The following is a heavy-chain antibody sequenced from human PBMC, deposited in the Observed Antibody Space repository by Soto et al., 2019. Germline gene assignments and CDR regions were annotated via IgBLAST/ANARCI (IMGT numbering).Heavy chain of an antibody. J-gene: IGHJ4*02. D-gene: IGHD6-19*01. CDR2: ISGGGETI. CDR1: RFTFSDYS. Sequence: EVQLVESGGDLVQPGGSLRLSCAASRFTFSDYSMNWVRQAPGKGLEWVSYISGGGETIYYADSVRGRFTISRDNAKNSLFLQMNSLREEDTAVYYCARESPSSQWLPTRCFDYWGQGTLVTVSS. CDR3: ARESPSSQWLPTRCFDY. V-gene: IGHV3-48*02.